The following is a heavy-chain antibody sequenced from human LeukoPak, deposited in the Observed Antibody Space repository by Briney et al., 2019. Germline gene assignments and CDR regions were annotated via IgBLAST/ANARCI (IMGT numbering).Heavy chain of an antibody. D-gene: IGHD6-19*01. CDR1: GFTFSSYS. V-gene: IGHV3-21*01. Sequence: GGSLRLSCAASGFTFSSYSMNWVRQAPGKGLEWVSSIGSSSSYIYYADSVKGRFTISRDNAKNSLYLQMNSLRAEDTAVYYCARTPTAVAGTFGKFDYWGQGTLVTVSS. CDR2: IGSSSSYI. J-gene: IGHJ4*02. CDR3: ARTPTAVAGTFGKFDY.